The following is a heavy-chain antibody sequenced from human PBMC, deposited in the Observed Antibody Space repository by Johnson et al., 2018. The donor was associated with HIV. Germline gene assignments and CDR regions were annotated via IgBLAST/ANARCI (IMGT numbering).Heavy chain of an antibody. V-gene: IGHV3-20*04. J-gene: IGHJ3*02. CDR3: AREHRYYYDSSGYYRGDAFDI. CDR2: INWNGGST. D-gene: IGHD3-22*01. CDR1: GFTFDDYG. Sequence: VQLVESGGNVVQPGRSQRLSCAASGFTFDDYGMSWVRQAPGKGLEWVSGINWNGGSTGYADSLKGRFTISRDNAKNSLYLQMNSLRAEDTAVYYCAREHRYYYDSSGYYRGDAFDIWGQGTMVTVSS.